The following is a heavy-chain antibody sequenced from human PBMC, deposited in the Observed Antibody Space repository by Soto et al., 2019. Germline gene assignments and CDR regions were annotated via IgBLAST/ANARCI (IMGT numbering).Heavy chain of an antibody. CDR2: INPSGGST. V-gene: IGHV1-46*01. CDR3: ARDHTYYYDSSGYYPPFDY. J-gene: IGHJ4*02. D-gene: IGHD3-22*01. CDR1: GYTFTSYY. Sequence: QVQLVQSGAEVKKPGASVKVSCKASGYTFTSYYMHWVRQAPGQGLEWMGIINPSGGSTSYAQKFQGRVTMTRDTSTNTVYMELSSLRSEDTAVYYCARDHTYYYDSSGYYPPFDYWGQGTLVTVSS.